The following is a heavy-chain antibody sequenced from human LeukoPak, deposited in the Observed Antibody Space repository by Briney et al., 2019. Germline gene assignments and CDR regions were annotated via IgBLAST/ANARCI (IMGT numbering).Heavy chain of an antibody. CDR1: GFTFSSYS. V-gene: IGHV3-21*01. D-gene: IGHD3-10*01. CDR2: ISTSSNYI. Sequence: KPGGSLRLSCAASGFTFSSYSMNWVRQAPGKGLEWVSSISTSSNYIYYAGSVKGRFTISRDNAKNSLYLQMNSLRGEDTAVYFCEREGMGRRAFDIWGQGTMVTVSS. CDR3: EREGMGRRAFDI. J-gene: IGHJ3*02.